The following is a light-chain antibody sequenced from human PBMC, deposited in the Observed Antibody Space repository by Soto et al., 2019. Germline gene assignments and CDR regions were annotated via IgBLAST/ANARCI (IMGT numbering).Light chain of an antibody. CDR2: EGN. Sequence: QSALTQPASVSESPGQSISISCGGGRNDIGTYNLVSWYQQHPGKAPKLIIYEGNKRPSGVSNRFSGSRSGNTASLTISGLQAEDEADYYCCSYAGRYTLVFGGGTKLTVL. CDR1: RNDIGTYNL. J-gene: IGLJ3*02. CDR3: CSYAGRYTLV. V-gene: IGLV2-23*01.